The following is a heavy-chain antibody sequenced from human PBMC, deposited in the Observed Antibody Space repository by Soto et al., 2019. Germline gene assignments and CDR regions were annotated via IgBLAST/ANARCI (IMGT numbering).Heavy chain of an antibody. J-gene: IGHJ3*02. Sequence: GESLKISCKGSGYSFTSYWISWVRQMPGRGLEWMGRIDPSDSYTNYSPSFQVHVTISADKSISTAYLQWSSLKASDTAMYYCARPFLPGYSRTFNDAFDIWGKGTMVTVSS. CDR3: ARPFLPGYSRTFNDAFDI. V-gene: IGHV5-10-1*01. D-gene: IGHD3-9*01. CDR2: IDPSDSYT. CDR1: GYSFTSYW.